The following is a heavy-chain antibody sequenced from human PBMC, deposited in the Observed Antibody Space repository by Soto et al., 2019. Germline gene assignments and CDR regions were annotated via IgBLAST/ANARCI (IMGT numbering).Heavy chain of an antibody. Sequence: WTWIRQPPGRGLEWIGEIDHSGSTNYNPSLESRVSMSIDTAKNRFSLNVSAVTAADTAVYYCVRGLRYSGMDVWGQGTTVTVS. CDR2: IDHSGST. CDR3: VRGLRYSGMDV. J-gene: IGHJ6*02. V-gene: IGHV4-34*01. D-gene: IGHD2-15*01.